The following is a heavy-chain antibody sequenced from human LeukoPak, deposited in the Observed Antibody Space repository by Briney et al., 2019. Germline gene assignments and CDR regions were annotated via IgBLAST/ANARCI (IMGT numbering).Heavy chain of an antibody. CDR3: ARDSTLLWFGRRYRNNWFDP. J-gene: IGHJ5*02. V-gene: IGHV1-46*01. Sequence: GASVKVSCKASGYTFTSYYMHWVRQAPGQGLEWMGIINPSGGSTSYAQKFQGRVTMTRDTSTSTVYMELSSLRSEDTAVYYCARDSTLLWFGRRYRNNWFDPWGQGTLVTVSS. CDR2: INPSGGST. D-gene: IGHD3-10*01. CDR1: GYTFTSYY.